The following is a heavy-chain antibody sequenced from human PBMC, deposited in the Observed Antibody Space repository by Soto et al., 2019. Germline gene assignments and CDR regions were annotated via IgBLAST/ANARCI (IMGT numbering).Heavy chain of an antibody. V-gene: IGHV3-33*01. CDR2: IWSDGTKK. J-gene: IGHJ4*02. CDR1: GFAFSNYG. Sequence: QVHLVESGGGVVQPGRSLTLSCTASGFAFSNYGIHWVRQAPGRGLEWVAVIWSDGTKKFYAGSVRGRFTISRDNSKDKIYLQMNSLRAEDTGVYYCARDWWEEPAGKETVSQFDYWGQGTLVTVSS. CDR3: ARDWWEEPAGKETVSQFDY. D-gene: IGHD6-13*01.